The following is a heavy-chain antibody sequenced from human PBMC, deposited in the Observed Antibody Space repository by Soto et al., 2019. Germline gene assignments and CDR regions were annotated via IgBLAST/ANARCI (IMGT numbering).Heavy chain of an antibody. V-gene: IGHV4-34*01. D-gene: IGHD1-7*01. CDR1: GGSFSGYY. CDR3: ARVKGITGTTVDY. Sequence: SETLSLTCAVSGGSFSGYYWSWIRQPPGKGLEWIGEINHSGSTNYNPSLKSRVTISVDTYKNQFSLNLSSETAADTDVDYCARVKGITGTTVDYWGQGTLVTVSS. CDR2: INHSGST. J-gene: IGHJ4*02.